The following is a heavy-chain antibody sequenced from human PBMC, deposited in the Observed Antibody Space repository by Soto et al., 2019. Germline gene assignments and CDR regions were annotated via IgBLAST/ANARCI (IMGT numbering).Heavy chain of an antibody. CDR2: MYYSGST. CDR3: ARGYRDGYNYFAFDI. J-gene: IGHJ3*02. CDR1: GGSISSYY. Sequence: SETLSLTCTVSGGSISSYYWTWIRQPPGKGLEWIGYMYYSGSTDYNPSLKSRVTISVDTSKNQFSLKLRSVTAADTAVYYCARGYRDGYNYFAFDIWGQGTMVTVS. V-gene: IGHV4-59*01. D-gene: IGHD1-1*01.